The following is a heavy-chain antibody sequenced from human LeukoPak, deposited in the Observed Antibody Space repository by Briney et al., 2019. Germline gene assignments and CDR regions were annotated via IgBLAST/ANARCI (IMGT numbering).Heavy chain of an antibody. J-gene: IGHJ4*02. D-gene: IGHD6-19*01. Sequence: SVKVSCKASGGTFSSYAISWVRQAPGQGLEWMGRIIPILGIANYAQKLQGRVTTTTDTSTSTAYMELRSLRSDDTAVYYCARELIAVADLDYWGQGTLVTVSS. CDR3: ARELIAVADLDY. V-gene: IGHV1-69*04. CDR2: IIPILGIA. CDR1: GGTFSSYA.